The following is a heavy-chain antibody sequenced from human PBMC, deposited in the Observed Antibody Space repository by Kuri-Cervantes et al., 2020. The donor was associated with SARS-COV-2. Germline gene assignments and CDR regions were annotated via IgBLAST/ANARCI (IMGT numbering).Heavy chain of an antibody. Sequence: ASVKVSCKASGYIFTDYYMHWVRQAPGQELGWMGRINPNSGGTNYAQKLQGRVTMTTDTSTSTAYMELRSLRSDDTAVYYCARDRGFGSIDYWGQGTLVTVSS. D-gene: IGHD3-10*01. J-gene: IGHJ4*02. CDR2: INPNSGGT. CDR1: GYIFTDYY. V-gene: IGHV1/OR15-1*04. CDR3: ARDRGFGSIDY.